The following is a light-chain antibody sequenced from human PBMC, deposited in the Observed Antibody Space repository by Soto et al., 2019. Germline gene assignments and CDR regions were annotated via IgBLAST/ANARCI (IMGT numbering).Light chain of an antibody. CDR3: QHYKDYSWT. CDR2: KTS. J-gene: IGKJ1*01. Sequence: DIHMTQSPSTLSASVGDRVTITCRASQSISLWVAWYQQQPGRAPNLLIYKTSSLETGVPSRFSGSGSWTEFSLPISRLHPDDFATCYCQHYKDYSWTFGQGNKVEVK. CDR1: QSISLW. V-gene: IGKV1-5*03.